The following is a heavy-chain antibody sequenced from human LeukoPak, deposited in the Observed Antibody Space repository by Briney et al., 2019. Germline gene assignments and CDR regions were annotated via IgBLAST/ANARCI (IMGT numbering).Heavy chain of an antibody. J-gene: IGHJ5*02. CDR3: GRPLKYYFGSGSYS. D-gene: IGHD3-10*01. CDR2: IKQDGSEK. Sequence: GRSLKLSCAASGSTFSNYWMSWVRQAPGKGLEWVANIKQDGSEKYYVDSVKGRFTISRDNTKNLLYLQMNSLRGEDTAVYSCGRPLKYYFGSGSYSWGQGTLVTVSS. CDR1: GSTFSNYW. V-gene: IGHV3-7*01.